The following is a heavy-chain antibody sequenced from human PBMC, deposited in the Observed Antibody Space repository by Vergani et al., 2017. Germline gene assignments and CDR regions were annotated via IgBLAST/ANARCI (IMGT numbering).Heavy chain of an antibody. V-gene: IGHV3-49*04. J-gene: IGHJ4*02. D-gene: IGHD5-18*01. CDR3: SRGRGYSFYYSDY. Sequence: EVQLVESGGGLVPPGRSLRLSCAASGFSFGDYAMTWVRQAPGKGLEWVAFIRNKAYGGTTEYAASVKGRFTISRDDSKRLAYLQLSGLKTEDTAVYFCSRGRGYSFYYSDYWGQGTLVTVSS. CDR2: IRNKAYGGTT. CDR1: GFSFGDYA.